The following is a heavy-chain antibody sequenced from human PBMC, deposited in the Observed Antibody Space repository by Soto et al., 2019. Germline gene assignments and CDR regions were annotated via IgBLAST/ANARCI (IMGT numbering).Heavy chain of an antibody. CDR3: EKDAIANDGIWLMDS. CDR2: LLRPGRST. CDR1: GFMFSDYA. D-gene: IGHD3-16*01. J-gene: IGHJ5*02. V-gene: IGHV3-23*01. Sequence: GGSLRLSCAASGFMFSDYAMTWARQAPGKELEWVSGLLRPGRSTYYADSVKGRFTISGDTSANTVYLQMDSLRAEDTAVYYCEKDAIANDGIWLMDSWGQGTVVTVYS.